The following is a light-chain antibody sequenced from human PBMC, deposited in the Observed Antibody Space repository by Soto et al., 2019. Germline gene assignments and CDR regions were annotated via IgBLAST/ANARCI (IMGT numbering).Light chain of an antibody. CDR3: QQYGSSPKT. CDR1: QSVSSSY. CDR2: GAS. Sequence: EIGLTQSPGTLSLSPGETATLSCRASQSVSSSYLAWYQQKPGQAPRLLIYGASSRATGIPDRFSGSGSGTDFTLTISRLEPEDFAVYYCQQYGSSPKTFGQGTKVDNK. J-gene: IGKJ1*01. V-gene: IGKV3-20*01.